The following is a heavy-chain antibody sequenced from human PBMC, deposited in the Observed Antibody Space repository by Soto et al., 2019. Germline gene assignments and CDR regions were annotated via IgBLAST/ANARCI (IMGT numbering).Heavy chain of an antibody. V-gene: IGHV4-59*01. CDR2: IYYSGST. CDR3: ATLKPPWGGMDV. J-gene: IGHJ6*02. CDR1: GGSISSYY. Sequence: PSETLSLTCTVSGGSISSYYWSWIRQPPGKGLEWIGYIYYSGSTNYNPSLKSRVTISVDTSKNQFSLKLSSVTAADTAVYYRATLKPPWGGMDVWGQGTTVTVSS. D-gene: IGHD3-16*01.